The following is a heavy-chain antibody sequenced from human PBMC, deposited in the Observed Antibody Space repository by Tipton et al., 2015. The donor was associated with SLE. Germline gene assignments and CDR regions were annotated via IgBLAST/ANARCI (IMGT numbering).Heavy chain of an antibody. CDR2: IYTSGST. CDR3: ARGGSSWWEGAFDI. V-gene: IGHV4-61*01. Sequence: TLSLTCTVSGYSISSGFYWGWIRQPPGKGLEWIGYIYTSGSTNYNPSLKSRVTISVDTSKNQFSLKLSSVTAADTAVYYCARGGSSWWEGAFDIWGQGTMVTVSS. CDR1: GYSISSGFY. J-gene: IGHJ3*02. D-gene: IGHD6-13*01.